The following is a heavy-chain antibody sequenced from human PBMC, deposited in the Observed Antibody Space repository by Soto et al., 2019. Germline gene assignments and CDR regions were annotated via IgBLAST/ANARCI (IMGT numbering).Heavy chain of an antibody. V-gene: IGHV1-18*01. CDR3: ARDPDIVATILFDA. CDR2: ISTYNGNT. CDR1: GYTFTSYG. D-gene: IGHD5-12*01. J-gene: IGHJ4*02. Sequence: GASVKVSCKASGYTFTSYGISWVGQAPGQGHEWMGWISTYNGNTNYAQKLQGRVTMTTDTSTSTAYMELRSLRSDDTAVYYCARDPDIVATILFDARAQGTPVTVSS.